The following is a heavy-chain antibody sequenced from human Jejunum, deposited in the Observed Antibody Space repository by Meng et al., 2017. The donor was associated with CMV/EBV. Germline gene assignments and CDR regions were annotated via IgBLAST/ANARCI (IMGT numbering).Heavy chain of an antibody. CDR3: AKQADPSAYFFDF. D-gene: IGHD6-25*01. V-gene: IGHV3-30*02. Sequence: SGFTFRSYGLPLFRQAPGKGLEWVAYLRYDLATKYYVDSVKGRFTISRDNSRNSLSLQMNNLRDDDTAVYYCAKQADPSAYFFDFWGEGTMVTVSS. CDR1: GFTFRSYG. CDR2: LRYDLATK. J-gene: IGHJ4*02.